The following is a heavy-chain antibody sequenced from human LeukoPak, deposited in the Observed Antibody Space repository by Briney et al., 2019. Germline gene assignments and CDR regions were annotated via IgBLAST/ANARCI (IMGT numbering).Heavy chain of an antibody. V-gene: IGHV4-39*01. J-gene: IGHJ6*04. Sequence: SETLSLTCTVSGGSISSSSYYWGWIRQPPGKGLEWIGSIYYSGSTYYNPSLKSRVTISGDTSKNQFSLKLSSVTAADTAVYYCARLSFSSGYYGSGSVWGKGTTVTISS. CDR1: GGSISSSSYY. D-gene: IGHD3-10*01. CDR2: IYYSGST. CDR3: ARLSFSSGYYGSGSV.